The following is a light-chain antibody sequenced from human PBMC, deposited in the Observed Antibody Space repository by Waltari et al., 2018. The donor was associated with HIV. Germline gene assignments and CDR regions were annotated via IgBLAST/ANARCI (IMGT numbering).Light chain of an antibody. CDR3: QQYYTTPRT. J-gene: IGKJ3*01. V-gene: IGKV4-1*01. Sequence: DIVLTQSPDSLAVSLGERATINCKSSQSVLYSSNNKNFLAWYQQKPGQPRKLLVYWASSREFGVPDRFSGSGSGTDFTLTISSLQAEDVAVYYCQQYYTTPRTFGPGTTVDIK. CDR1: QSVLYSSNNKNF. CDR2: WAS.